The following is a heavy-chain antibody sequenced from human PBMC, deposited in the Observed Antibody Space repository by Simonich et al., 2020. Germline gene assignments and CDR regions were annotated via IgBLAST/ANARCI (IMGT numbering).Heavy chain of an antibody. CDR3: ARGRLTGDKGAFDI. CDR2: INPNRGGT. CDR1: GYTFTGYY. D-gene: IGHD7-27*01. J-gene: IGHJ3*02. Sequence: QVQLVQSGAEVKKPGASVKVSCKASGYTFTGYYMHWVRQAPGQGLEWMGGINPNRGGTNNAKKLQGRVTMTRDTSISTAYMELSRLRSDDTAVYYCARGRLTGDKGAFDIWGQGTMVTVSS. V-gene: IGHV1-2*02.